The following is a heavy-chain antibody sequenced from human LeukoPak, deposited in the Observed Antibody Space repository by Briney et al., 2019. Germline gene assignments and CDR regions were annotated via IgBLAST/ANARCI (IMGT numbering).Heavy chain of an antibody. D-gene: IGHD5-12*01. J-gene: IGHJ4*02. V-gene: IGHV4-59*01. CDR1: GGSFSSYY. CDR2: IYYSGST. Sequence: SETLSLTCAVYGGSFSSYYWSWIRQPPGKGLEWIGYIYYSGSTNYNPSLKSRVTISVDTSKNQFSLKLSSVTAADTAVYYCARGSHGGYDFGYWGQGTLVTVSS. CDR3: ARGSHGGYDFGY.